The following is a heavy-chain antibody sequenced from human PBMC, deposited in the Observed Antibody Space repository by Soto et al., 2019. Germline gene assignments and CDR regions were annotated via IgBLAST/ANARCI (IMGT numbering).Heavy chain of an antibody. Sequence: SETLSLTCTVSGGSISSSSYYWGWIRQPPGKGLEWIGSIYYSGSTYYDPSLKSRVTISVDTSKNQFSLKLSSVTAADTAVYYCASEYSSSSPHYYGMDVWGQGTTVTVSS. J-gene: IGHJ6*02. CDR1: GGSISSSSYY. D-gene: IGHD6-6*01. V-gene: IGHV4-39*01. CDR2: IYYSGST. CDR3: ASEYSSSSPHYYGMDV.